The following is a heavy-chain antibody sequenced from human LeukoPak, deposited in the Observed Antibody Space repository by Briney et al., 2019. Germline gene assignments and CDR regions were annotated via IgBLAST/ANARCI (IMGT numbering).Heavy chain of an antibody. CDR1: GGSFSTHY. CDR3: ARAYGSGSPSADV. J-gene: IGHJ6*02. V-gene: IGHV4-59*11. CDR2: IYYTGST. Sequence: PSETLSLTCTVSGGSFSTHYWSWIRQPPGRGLEWIGYIYYTGSTNHNPSLKSRVTISVDTSKNQFSLKLTSVTAADTAVYYCARAYGSGSPSADVWGQGTTVTVSS. D-gene: IGHD3-10*01.